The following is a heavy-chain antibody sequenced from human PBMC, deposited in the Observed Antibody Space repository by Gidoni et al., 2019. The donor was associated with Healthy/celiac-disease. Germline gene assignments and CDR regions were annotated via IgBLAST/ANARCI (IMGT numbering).Heavy chain of an antibody. V-gene: IGHV3-53*01. CDR1: GLPASSNY. CDR3: ARDEGYYDSSGYHDAFDI. CDR2: IYSGGST. J-gene: IGHJ3*02. D-gene: IGHD3-22*01. Sequence: EVQLVESGGGFIQPGWSLRLSCAASGLPASSNYMSWVRQAPGKGLEWVSVIYSGGSTYYADSVKGRFTSSRDNSKNTLYLQMNSLRAEDTAVYYCARDEGYYDSSGYHDAFDIWGQGTMVTVSS.